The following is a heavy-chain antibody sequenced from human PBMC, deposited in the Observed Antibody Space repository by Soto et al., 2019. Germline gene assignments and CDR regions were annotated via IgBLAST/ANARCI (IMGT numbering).Heavy chain of an antibody. D-gene: IGHD6-19*01. CDR2: FDPEDGET. Sequence: VASVKVSCKVSGYTLTELSMHWVRQAPGKGLEWMGGFDPEDGETIYAQKFQGRVTMTEDTSTDTAYMELSSLRSEDTAVYYCATVVYSSGWYLGYFDYWGQGTLVTVSS. V-gene: IGHV1-24*01. CDR1: GYTLTELS. CDR3: ATVVYSSGWYLGYFDY. J-gene: IGHJ4*02.